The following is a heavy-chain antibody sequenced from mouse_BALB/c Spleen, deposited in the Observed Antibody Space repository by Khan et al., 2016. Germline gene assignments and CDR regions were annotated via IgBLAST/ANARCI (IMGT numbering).Heavy chain of an antibody. V-gene: IGHV5-4*02. CDR1: GFTFSDYY. CDR3: AREGLRRGFAY. CDR2: ISDGGSYT. J-gene: IGHJ3*01. Sequence: EVELVESGGGLVKPGGSLKLSCAASGFTFSDYYMYWVRQTPEKRLEWVATISDGGSYTYYPDSVKGRFTISRDNAKNNLYLQMSSLKSTDTAMYYCAREGLRRGFAYWGQGTLVTVSA. D-gene: IGHD2-4*01.